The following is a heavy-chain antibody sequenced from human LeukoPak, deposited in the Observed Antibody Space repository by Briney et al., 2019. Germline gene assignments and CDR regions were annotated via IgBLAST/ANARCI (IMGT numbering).Heavy chain of an antibody. CDR3: ARGIAVAGTGFDY. V-gene: IGHV4-34*01. CDR2: INHSGST. Sequence: SETLSLTCAVYGGSFSGYYWSWIRQPPGKGLEWIGEINHSGSTNYNPSLKSRVTISVDTSKNQFSPKLSSVTAADTAVYYCARGIAVAGTGFDYWGQGTLVTVSS. J-gene: IGHJ4*02. CDR1: GGSFSGYY. D-gene: IGHD6-19*01.